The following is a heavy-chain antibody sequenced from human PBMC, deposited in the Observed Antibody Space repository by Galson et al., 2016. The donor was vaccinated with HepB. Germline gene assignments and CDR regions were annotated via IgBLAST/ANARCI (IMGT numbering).Heavy chain of an antibody. Sequence: SLRLSCAGSGFTFSRHGMTWVRQAPGKGLEDVSSISMGGNSRDYAESVKGRFTISRDNSRSMLFLQMNSLKTEDTGVYYCVRGSTAPDGWGKGTTVTVSS. D-gene: IGHD1-26*01. CDR1: GFTFSRHG. V-gene: IGHV3-23*01. CDR3: VRGSTAPDG. CDR2: ISMGGNSR. J-gene: IGHJ6*04.